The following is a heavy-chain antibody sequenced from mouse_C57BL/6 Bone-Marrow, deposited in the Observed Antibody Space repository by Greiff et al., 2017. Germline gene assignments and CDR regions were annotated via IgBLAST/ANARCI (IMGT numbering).Heavy chain of an antibody. CDR2: INYDGSST. J-gene: IGHJ1*03. Sequence: EVKLMESEGGLVQPGSSMKLSCTASGFTFSDYYMAWVRQVPEKGLEWVANINYDGSSTYYLDSLKSRFIISRDNAKNILYLQMSSLKSEDTATYYCAREGYGSSYDWYFDVWGTGTTVTVSS. CDR1: GFTFSDYY. D-gene: IGHD1-1*01. CDR3: AREGYGSSYDWYFDV. V-gene: IGHV5-16*01.